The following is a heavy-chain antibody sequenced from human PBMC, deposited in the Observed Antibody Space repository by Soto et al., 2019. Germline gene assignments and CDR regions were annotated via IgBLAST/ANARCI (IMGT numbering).Heavy chain of an antibody. CDR2: IWYDGSNK. Sequence: QVPLVESGGGVVQPGRSLRLSFAASGFTFSSYGMHWVRQAPGKGLEWVAVIWYDGSNKYYADSVKGRFTISRDNSKNTLYLQMNSLRAEDTAVYYCARDRYSNGYNWFDPWGQGTLVTVSS. J-gene: IGHJ5*02. CDR1: GFTFSSYG. V-gene: IGHV3-33*01. CDR3: ARDRYSNGYNWFDP. D-gene: IGHD4-4*01.